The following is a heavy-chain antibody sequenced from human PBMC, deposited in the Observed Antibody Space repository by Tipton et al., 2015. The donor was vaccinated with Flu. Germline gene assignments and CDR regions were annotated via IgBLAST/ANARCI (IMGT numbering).Heavy chain of an antibody. J-gene: IGHJ4*02. CDR3: VRSGTLDF. V-gene: IGHV3-48*04. Sequence: SLRLSCAASGFTFSSYAMNWVRQAPGKGLEWIAYIDISSSSLYYAESVKGRFTISRDNAKSSLFLQMSSLTAEDTGVYYCVRSGTLDFWGQGTLVTVSS. CDR1: GFTFSSYA. CDR2: IDISSSSL. D-gene: IGHD1-7*01.